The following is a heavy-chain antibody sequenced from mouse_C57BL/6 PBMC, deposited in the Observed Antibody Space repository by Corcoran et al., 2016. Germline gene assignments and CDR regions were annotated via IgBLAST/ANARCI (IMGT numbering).Heavy chain of an antibody. CDR2: INPNNGGT. CDR3: ARGGMDFWFAY. CDR1: GYTFTDYY. D-gene: IGHD2-10*02. Sequence: EVQLQQSGPELVKPGASVKISCKASGYTFTDYYMNWVKQSHGKSLEWIGDINPNNGGTSYNQKFKGKATLTVDKSSNTAYMELRSLTSEDSAVYYCARGGMDFWFAYWGQGTLVTVSA. J-gene: IGHJ3*01. V-gene: IGHV1-26*01.